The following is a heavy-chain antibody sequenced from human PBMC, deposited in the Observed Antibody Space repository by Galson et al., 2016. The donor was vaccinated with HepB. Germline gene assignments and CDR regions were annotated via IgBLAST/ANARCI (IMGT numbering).Heavy chain of an antibody. CDR3: ARTDTTYYYGSPVSGMDV. D-gene: IGHD3-10*01. V-gene: IGHV3-30*03. CDR1: GFTFSSYG. Sequence: SLRLSCAASGFTFSSYGMHWVRQAPGKGLEWVAVISYDGSNKYYADSVKGRFTISRDISKNTLYLQMNSLRADDTAVYYCARTDTTYYYGSPVSGMDVWGQGTTVTVSS. CDR2: ISYDGSNK. J-gene: IGHJ6*02.